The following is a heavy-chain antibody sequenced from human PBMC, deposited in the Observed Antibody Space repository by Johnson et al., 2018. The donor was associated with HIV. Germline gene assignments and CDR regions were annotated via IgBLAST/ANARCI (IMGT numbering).Heavy chain of an antibody. Sequence: QEQLVVSGGGVVQPGTSMRLSCVVSGLNFSDYSMHWVRQTPGKGLEWVAVISYDGSNKYYADSVKGRFTISRDSSKNAVYLQMSSLRAEDTALYYCAGGSSVSFDLWGRGTMVTVSS. J-gene: IGHJ3*01. D-gene: IGHD6-6*01. CDR2: ISYDGSNK. CDR3: AGGSSVSFDL. CDR1: GLNFSDYS. V-gene: IGHV3-30*14.